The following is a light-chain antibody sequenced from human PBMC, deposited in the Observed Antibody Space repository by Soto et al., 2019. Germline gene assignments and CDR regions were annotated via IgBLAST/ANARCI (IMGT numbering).Light chain of an antibody. V-gene: IGKV3-11*01. Sequence: EIVLTQSPATLSLPPGERATLSCRASQSVSSYLAWYQQKPGQAPRLLIYDASNRATGIPARFSGSGSGTDFTLTISSLEPEDFAVYYCQQRGNWPPWTFGQGTKVEIK. CDR3: QQRGNWPPWT. CDR2: DAS. CDR1: QSVSSY. J-gene: IGKJ1*01.